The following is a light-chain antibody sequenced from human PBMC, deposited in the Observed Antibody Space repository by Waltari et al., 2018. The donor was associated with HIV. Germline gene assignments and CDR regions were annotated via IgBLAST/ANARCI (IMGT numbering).Light chain of an antibody. J-gene: IGKJ1*01. V-gene: IGKV4-1*01. Sequence: DIVMTQSPDSLAVSLGERATINCKSTQSLLYRSTNKDYLAWYQQKPGQSPKLLIYWASIRESGVPDRFSGSGSGTDFTLTISNLQAEDVAVYYCQQYYSTPWTFGQGTRLEIK. CDR2: WAS. CDR3: QQYYSTPWT. CDR1: QSLLYRSTNKDY.